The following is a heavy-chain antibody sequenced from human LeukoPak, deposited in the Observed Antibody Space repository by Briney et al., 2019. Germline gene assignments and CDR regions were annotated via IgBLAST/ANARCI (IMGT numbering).Heavy chain of an antibody. CDR1: EGTFTSYT. CDR3: VVVLLTPPPG. D-gene: IGHD2-21*01. CDR2: IIPILGIA. J-gene: IGHJ4*02. V-gene: IGHV1-69*02. Sequence: GSSVKVSCTPSEGTFTSYTINWGRQAPGQGLEWMGRIIPILGIANSAQKFQGRVTITADKSTSTAYMELSSPRSEDTAFYVVVVVLLTPPPGCGQGTLVTVSS.